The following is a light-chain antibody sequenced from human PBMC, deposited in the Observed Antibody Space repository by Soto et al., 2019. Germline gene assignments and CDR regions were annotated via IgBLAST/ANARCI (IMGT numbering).Light chain of an antibody. CDR1: GSDVGGYNY. V-gene: IGLV2-8*01. Sequence: QSALTQPPSASGSPGQSVTISCTGNGSDVGGYNYVSWYQHHPGKAPKLMLYEVSTRPSGVPDRFSGSKSGNTASLTVSGLQAEDEADYYCSSYAGSNIYVVFGGGTKLTVL. CDR2: EVS. J-gene: IGLJ2*01. CDR3: SSYAGSNIYVV.